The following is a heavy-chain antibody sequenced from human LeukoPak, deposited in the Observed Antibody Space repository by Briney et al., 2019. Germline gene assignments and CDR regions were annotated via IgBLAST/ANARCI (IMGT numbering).Heavy chain of an antibody. V-gene: IGHV3-30*02. CDR3: ANTIAVAGFYYYYGMDV. CDR1: GFTFSSYG. D-gene: IGHD6-19*01. CDR2: IRFDGNEN. J-gene: IGHJ6*02. Sequence: GGSLRLSCAASGFTFSSYGMHWVRQAPGKGLEWAAFIRFDGNENYYADSVKGRFTISRDNSKNTLYLQMNSLRADDTAIYYCANTIAVAGFYYYYGMDVWGQGTTVTVSS.